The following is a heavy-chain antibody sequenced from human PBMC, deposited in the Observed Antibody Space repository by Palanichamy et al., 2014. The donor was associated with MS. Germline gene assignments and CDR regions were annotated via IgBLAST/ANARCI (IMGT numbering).Heavy chain of an antibody. CDR1: GFTFSSYA. Sequence: EVQLLEVWGRAWYRPGGSLRLSCAASGFTFSSYAMSWVRQAPGKGLEWVSAISGSGGSTYYADSVKGRFTISRDNSKNTLYLQMNSLRAEDTAVYYCAKVIASFGNWNDPFDYWGQGTLVTVSS. V-gene: IGHV3-23*01. CDR2: ISGSGGST. D-gene: IGHD1-1*01. CDR3: AKVIASFGNWNDPFDY. J-gene: IGHJ4*02.